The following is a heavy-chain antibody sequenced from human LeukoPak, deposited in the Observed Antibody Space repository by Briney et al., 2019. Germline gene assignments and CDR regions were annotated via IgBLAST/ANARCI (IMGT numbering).Heavy chain of an antibody. Sequence: GGSLRLSCVTSGFTFSHYGMHWVRQAPGKGLEWVAFIRYDGSDKYYADSVKGRFTVSRDNSKNTLFLQMNNLRTEDTAVYYCAKDQGSYYDISTGYFNYWGQGTLVTVSS. CDR2: IRYDGSDK. J-gene: IGHJ4*02. D-gene: IGHD3-9*01. V-gene: IGHV3-30*02. CDR1: GFTFSHYG. CDR3: AKDQGSYYDISTGYFNY.